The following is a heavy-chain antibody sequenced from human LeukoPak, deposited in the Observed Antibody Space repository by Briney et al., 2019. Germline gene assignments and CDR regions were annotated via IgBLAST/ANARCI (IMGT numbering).Heavy chain of an antibody. J-gene: IGHJ4*02. V-gene: IGHV3-9*01. Sequence: GGSLRLSCAASGFTFSSYGMHWVRQAPGKGLEWVSGISWNSGSIGYADSVKGRFTISRDNAKNSLYLQMNSLRAEDTVLYYCAKGKRDMVRSHFDYWGQGTLVTVSS. CDR1: GFTFSSYG. CDR2: ISWNSGSI. D-gene: IGHD3-10*01. CDR3: AKGKRDMVRSHFDY.